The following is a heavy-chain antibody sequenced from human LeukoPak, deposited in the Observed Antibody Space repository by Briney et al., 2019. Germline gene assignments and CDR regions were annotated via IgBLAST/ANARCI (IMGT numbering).Heavy chain of an antibody. D-gene: IGHD2-2*01. CDR2: IYSGGST. CDR3: ARDLWVGYCSSTSCTNPT. CDR1: GFTVSSNY. Sequence: GGSLRLSCAASGFTVSSNYMSWVRQAPGKGLEWVSVIYSGGSTYYADSAKGRFTISRDNSKNTPYLQMNSLRAEDTAVYYCARDLWVGYCSSTSCTNPTWGQGTLVTVSS. J-gene: IGHJ5*02. V-gene: IGHV3-66*01.